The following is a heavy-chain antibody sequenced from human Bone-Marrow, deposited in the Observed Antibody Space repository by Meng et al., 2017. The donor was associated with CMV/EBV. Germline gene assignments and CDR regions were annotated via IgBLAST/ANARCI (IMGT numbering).Heavy chain of an antibody. CDR1: GFTFDDYA. CDR2: ISWNSGSI. J-gene: IGHJ6*02. Sequence: GGSLRLSCAASGFTFDDYAMHWVRQAPGKGLEWVSGISWNSGSIGYADSVKGRFTISRDNAKNSLYLQMNSLRAEDTALYYCAKDIAAYSPYYYVMDVWGQGTTVTASS. D-gene: IGHD2-21*01. V-gene: IGHV3-9*01. CDR3: AKDIAAYSPYYYVMDV.